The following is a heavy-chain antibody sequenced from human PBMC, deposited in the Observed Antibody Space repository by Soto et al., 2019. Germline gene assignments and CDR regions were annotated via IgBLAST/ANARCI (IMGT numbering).Heavy chain of an antibody. Sequence: QVQLVQSGAEVKKPGSSVKVSCKASGGTFSSYAISWVRQAPGQGLAWMGGIIPIFGTANFAQKFQGRVTITADESTSTAYMELSRLRSEETAVYYCARDVIEAAGTAGWGQGTMVTVSS. V-gene: IGHV1-69*12. D-gene: IGHD6-13*01. CDR1: GGTFSSYA. CDR2: IIPIFGTA. J-gene: IGHJ4*02. CDR3: ARDVIEAAGTAG.